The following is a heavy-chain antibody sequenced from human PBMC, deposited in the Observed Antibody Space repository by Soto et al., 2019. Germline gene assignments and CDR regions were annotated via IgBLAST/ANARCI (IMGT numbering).Heavy chain of an antibody. CDR1: GGSISSYY. J-gene: IGHJ3*02. D-gene: IGHD6-19*01. V-gene: IGHV4-59*01. CDR2: IYYSGST. CDR3: ARDRAGNAFDI. Sequence: QVQLQESGPGLVKPSETLPLTCTVSGGSISSYYWSWIRQPPGKGLEWIGYIYYSGSTNYNPSLKSRVTISVDTSKNQFSLKLTSVTAADTAVYYCARDRAGNAFDIWGQGTMVTVSS.